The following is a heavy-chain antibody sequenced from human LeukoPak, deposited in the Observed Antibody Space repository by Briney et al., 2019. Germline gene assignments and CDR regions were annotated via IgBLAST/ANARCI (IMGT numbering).Heavy chain of an antibody. V-gene: IGHV3-9*01. CDR1: GFTFDDYA. CDR2: ISWNSGSI. D-gene: IGHD5-18*01. CDR3: AKDIRDGVQLWLIGGYAFDI. Sequence: GGSLRLSCAASGFTFDDYAMHWVRQAPGKGLEWVSGISWNSGSIGYADSVKGRFTISRDNAKNPLYLQMNSLRAEDTALYYCAKDIRDGVQLWLIGGYAFDIWGQGTMVTVSS. J-gene: IGHJ3*02.